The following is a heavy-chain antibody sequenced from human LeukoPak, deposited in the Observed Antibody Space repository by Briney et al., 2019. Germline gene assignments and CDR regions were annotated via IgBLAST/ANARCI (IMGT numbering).Heavy chain of an antibody. D-gene: IGHD2-2*01. CDR2: ISYHGGNQ. CDR1: GFTFSNYG. CDR3: AKVGGDDVVAVPADYYYYAMDV. J-gene: IGHJ6*02. Sequence: GALRLSCAASGFTFSNYGMHWVRQAPGKGLEWVSLISYHGGNQYYADSVKGRFTISRDNSKNTLYLQMNGLRVEDTAVYYCAKVGGDDVVAVPADYYYYAMDVWGQGTTVTVSS. V-gene: IGHV3-30*18.